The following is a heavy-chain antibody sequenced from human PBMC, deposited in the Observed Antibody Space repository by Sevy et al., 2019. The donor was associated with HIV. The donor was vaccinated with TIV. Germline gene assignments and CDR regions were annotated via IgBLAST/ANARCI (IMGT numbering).Heavy chain of an antibody. V-gene: IGHV3-23*01. CDR3: AGGDTTMITDLDY. Sequence: GGSLRLSCVASGLTFTTTGMSWVRQAPGKGLEWVAGVTSDGATYYADSVRDRFTVSRDNSKNTLYLQLNSLRADDTAVFYCAGGDTTMITDLDYWGEGTLVTVSS. CDR1: GLTFTTTG. CDR2: VTSDGAT. D-gene: IGHD3-16*01. J-gene: IGHJ4*02.